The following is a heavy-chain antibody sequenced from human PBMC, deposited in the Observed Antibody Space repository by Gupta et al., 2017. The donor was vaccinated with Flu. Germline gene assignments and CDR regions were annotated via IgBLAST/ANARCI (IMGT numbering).Heavy chain of an antibody. J-gene: IGHJ4*02. Sequence: VQLVESGGGVVQPGRSLRLSCAASGFTFSSYGMHWVRQAPGKGLEWVAVIWYDGSNKYYADSVKGRFTISRDNSKNTLYLQMNSLRAEDTAVYYCARGPAYSSSWYTADYWGQGTLVTVSS. V-gene: IGHV3-33*01. CDR1: GFTFSSYG. CDR2: IWYDGSNK. CDR3: ARGPAYSSSWYTADY. D-gene: IGHD6-13*01.